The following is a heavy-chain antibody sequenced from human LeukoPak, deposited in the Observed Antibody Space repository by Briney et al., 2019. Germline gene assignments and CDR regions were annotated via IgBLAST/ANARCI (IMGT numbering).Heavy chain of an antibody. CDR1: GFTFSSYG. CDR3: AKEPYDFWSGYPDY. CDR2: ISYDGSNK. J-gene: IGHJ4*02. Sequence: GGSLRLSCAASGFTFSSYGMHWVRQAPGKGLEWVAVISYDGSNKYYADSVKGRSTISRDNSKNTLYLQMNSLRAEDTAVYYCAKEPYDFWSGYPDYWGQGTLVTVSS. V-gene: IGHV3-30*18. D-gene: IGHD3-3*01.